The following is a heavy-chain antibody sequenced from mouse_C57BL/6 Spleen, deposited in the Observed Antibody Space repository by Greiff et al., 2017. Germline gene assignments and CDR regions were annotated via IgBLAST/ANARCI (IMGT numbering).Heavy chain of an antibody. CDR1: GYTFTSYW. D-gene: IGHD2-5*01. Sequence: QVQLQQPGAELVRPGSSVKLSCKASGYTFTSYWMHWVKQRPIQGLEWIGNIDPSDSETHYNQKFKDKATLTVDKSSSTAYMQLSSLTSEESAVYYCARRGPYYSNCGYFDYGGQGTTLTVSS. V-gene: IGHV1-52*01. CDR2: IDPSDSET. J-gene: IGHJ2*01. CDR3: ARRGPYYSNCGYFDY.